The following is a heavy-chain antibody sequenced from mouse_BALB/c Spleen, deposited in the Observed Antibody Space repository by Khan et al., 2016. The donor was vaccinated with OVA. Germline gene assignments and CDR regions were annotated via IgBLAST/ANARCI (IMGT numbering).Heavy chain of an antibody. CDR3: TRDRIDD. V-gene: IGHV1-7*01. J-gene: IGHJ2*01. Sequence: QIQLVQSGAALAKPGASVKMSCKASGYTFSTYWMHWVKQRPGQGLEWIGYINPTSGYTDYNEKFKDKATLSADKSSSTAYMQLSRLTSEDSAVYYCTRDRIDDWGQGTTLTVSS. CDR1: GYTFSTYW. CDR2: INPTSGYT.